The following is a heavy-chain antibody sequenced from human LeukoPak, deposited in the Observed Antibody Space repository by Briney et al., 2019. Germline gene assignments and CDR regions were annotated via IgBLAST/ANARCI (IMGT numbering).Heavy chain of an antibody. J-gene: IGHJ5*02. Sequence: ASVKVSCKASGGTFSSYAISWVRQAPGQGLEWMGRINPSGGSTSYAQKFQGRVTMTRDTSTSTVYMELSSLRSEDTAVYYCARPIGDYENWFDPWGQGTLVTVSS. CDR2: INPSGGST. V-gene: IGHV1-46*01. D-gene: IGHD4-17*01. CDR3: ARPIGDYENWFDP. CDR1: GGTFSSYA.